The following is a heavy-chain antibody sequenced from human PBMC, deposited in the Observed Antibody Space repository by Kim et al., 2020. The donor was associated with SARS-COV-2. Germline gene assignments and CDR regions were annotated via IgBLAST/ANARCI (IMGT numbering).Heavy chain of an antibody. CDR1: GFTVSSNY. CDR2: IYSGGST. J-gene: IGHJ4*02. D-gene: IGHD3-10*01. V-gene: IGHV3-66*04. Sequence: GGSLRLSCAASGFTVSSNYMSWVRQAPGKGLEWVSVIYSGGSTYYADSVKGRFTISRDNSKSTLYLQMNSLRAEDTAVYYCARHTMVRGVIMGFDYWGQGALVTVSS. CDR3: ARHTMVRGVIMGFDY.